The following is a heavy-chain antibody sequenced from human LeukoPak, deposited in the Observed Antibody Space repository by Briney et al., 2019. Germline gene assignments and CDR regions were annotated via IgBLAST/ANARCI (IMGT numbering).Heavy chain of an antibody. J-gene: IGHJ5*02. D-gene: IGHD6-13*01. CDR2: ISGSGGST. Sequence: GGSLRLSCAASGFTFSSCAMSWVRQAPGKGLEWVSAISGSGGSTYYADSVKGRFTISRDNSKNTLYLQMNSLRAEDTAVYYCAKGTYAAAGTYSWFVPWGQGTLVTVSS. CDR3: AKGTYAAAGTYSWFVP. V-gene: IGHV3-23*01. CDR1: GFTFSSCA.